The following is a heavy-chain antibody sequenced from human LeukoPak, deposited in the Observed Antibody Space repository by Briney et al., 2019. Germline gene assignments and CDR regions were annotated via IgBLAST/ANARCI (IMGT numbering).Heavy chain of an antibody. CDR2: IYSGRTF. V-gene: IGHV4-39*01. J-gene: IGHJ5*01. CDR1: GGSISSSNHH. CDR3: VRHDGRGGATMGAFDS. D-gene: IGHD5-12*01. Sequence: SETLSLTCTASGGSISSSNHHWGWIRQSPGKGLEWVGSIYSGRTFYYNPSLNSRVTISVVTSDQFTLQLNSVTAADTAVYYCVRHDGRGGATMGAFDSWGQGSLVTVSS.